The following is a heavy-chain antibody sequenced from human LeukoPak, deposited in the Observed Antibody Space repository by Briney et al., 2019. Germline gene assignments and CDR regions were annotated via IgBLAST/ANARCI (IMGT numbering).Heavy chain of an antibody. D-gene: IGHD3-10*01. CDR2: ISGSGGST. V-gene: IGHV3-23*01. CDR1: GFTFSSYA. Sequence: GGSLRLSCAASGFTFSSYAMRWVRQAPGKGLEWVSAISGSGGSTYYADSVKGRFTISRDNSKNTLYLQMNSLRAEDTAVYYCAKDRMGFGELPYYFDYWGQGTLVTVSS. CDR3: AKDRMGFGELPYYFDY. J-gene: IGHJ4*02.